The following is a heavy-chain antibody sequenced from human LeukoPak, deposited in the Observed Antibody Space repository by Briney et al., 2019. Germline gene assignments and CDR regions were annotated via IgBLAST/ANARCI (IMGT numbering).Heavy chain of an antibody. CDR1: GFTLSSNY. CDR2: IYSGGST. V-gene: IGHV3-53*01. J-gene: IGHJ4*02. Sequence: PGGSLRLSCAASGFTLSSNYMSWVRQVPGKGLEWVSLIYSGGSTSYADSVKGRFTFSRDNSKNTLYLQMNSLRAEDTAVYYCARDRVNWNDVGGLFDYWGQGTLVTVSS. D-gene: IGHD1-1*01. CDR3: ARDRVNWNDVGGLFDY.